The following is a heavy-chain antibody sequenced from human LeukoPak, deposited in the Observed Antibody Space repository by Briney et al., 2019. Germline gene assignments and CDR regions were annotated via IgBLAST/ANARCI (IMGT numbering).Heavy chain of an antibody. V-gene: IGHV4-30-4*08. Sequence: SQTLSLTCTVSGASITNGDYYWTWIRQTPGEGLEWIGYIYHSGSTYYNPSLKSRLTISLDTSENQFSLSLNSVTAADTAVYYCAREALLYYFDYWGQGTPVTVSS. J-gene: IGHJ4*02. CDR1: GASITNGDYY. CDR3: AREALLYYFDY. D-gene: IGHD2-15*01. CDR2: IYHSGST.